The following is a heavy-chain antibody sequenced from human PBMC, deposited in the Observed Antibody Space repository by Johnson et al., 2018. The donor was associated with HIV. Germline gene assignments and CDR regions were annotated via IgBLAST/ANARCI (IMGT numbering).Heavy chain of an antibody. Sequence: QVQLVESGGGVVQPGRSLRLSCAASGFTFSSYGMHWVRQAPGKGLEWVAVISYDGSNKYYADSVKGRFTISRDNSKNTLYLQMNSLRAEETAVYYCARDPKRSGSYYKDAFDIWGQGTMVTVSS. D-gene: IGHD3-10*01. V-gene: IGHV3-30*03. CDR1: GFTFSSYG. CDR2: ISYDGSNK. CDR3: ARDPKRSGSYYKDAFDI. J-gene: IGHJ3*02.